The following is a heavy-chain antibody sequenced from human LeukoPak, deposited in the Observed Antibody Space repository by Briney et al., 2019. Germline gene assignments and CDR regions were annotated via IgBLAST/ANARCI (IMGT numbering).Heavy chain of an antibody. CDR2: MNPISGNT. CDR3: ARAAAYGGNPGVDY. V-gene: IGHV1-8*01. CDR1: GYTLTSYD. D-gene: IGHD4-23*01. Sequence: ASVKVSCKASGYTLTSYDINWVRQATGQGLEWMGWMNPISGNTGYAQKFQGRVTMTRNTSISTAYMELSSLRSEDTAVYYCARAAAYGGNPGVDYWGQGTLVTVSS. J-gene: IGHJ4*02.